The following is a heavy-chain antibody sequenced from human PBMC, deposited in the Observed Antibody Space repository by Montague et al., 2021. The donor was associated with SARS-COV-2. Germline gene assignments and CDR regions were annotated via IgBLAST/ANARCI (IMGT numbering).Heavy chain of an antibody. J-gene: IGHJ3*02. D-gene: IGHD4-23*01. CDR3: VRDHPYGGPRGAYDI. CDR2: IYDGGAV. V-gene: IGHV4-59*01. CDR1: GGSITGYY. Sequence: SDTLSLTRTVSGGSITGYYWSWLRRSPGKGLEWIAYIYDGGAVNXNPSLGSRVTISTDTSKNQLSLKVNSVTAADTAVYYRVRDHPYGGPRGAYDIWGQGTVVTVSS.